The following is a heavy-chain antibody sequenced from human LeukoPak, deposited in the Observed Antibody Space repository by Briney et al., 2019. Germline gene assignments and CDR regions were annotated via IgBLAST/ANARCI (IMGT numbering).Heavy chain of an antibody. Sequence: GGSLRLSCAASGFSFSSYNMNWVRQAPGKGLEWVSSITTSSTYTFYADSVKGRFTISRDNAKNSLDLQMNNLRDEDTAIYYCTKAGVVGAKAGFDNRGQGTLVTVSS. J-gene: IGHJ4*02. CDR3: TKAGVVGAKAGFDN. V-gene: IGHV3-21*01. CDR2: ITTSSTYT. CDR1: GFSFSSYN. D-gene: IGHD1-26*01.